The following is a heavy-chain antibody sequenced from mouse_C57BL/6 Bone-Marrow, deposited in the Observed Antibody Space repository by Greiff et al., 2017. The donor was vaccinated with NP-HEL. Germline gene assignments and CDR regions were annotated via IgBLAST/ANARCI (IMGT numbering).Heavy chain of an antibody. CDR1: GYTFTSYW. CDR3: ARGGQLRQRRYYAMDY. D-gene: IGHD2-12*01. V-gene: IGHV1-72*01. CDR2: IDPKSGGT. Sequence: QVQLQQPGAELVKPGASVKLSCKASGYTFTSYWMHWVKQRPGRGLEWIGRIDPKSGGTKYNEKFKGKATLTVDKPSSTAYMQLSRLTSEDSAVYYCARGGQLRQRRYYAMDYWGQATSVTVSS. J-gene: IGHJ4*01.